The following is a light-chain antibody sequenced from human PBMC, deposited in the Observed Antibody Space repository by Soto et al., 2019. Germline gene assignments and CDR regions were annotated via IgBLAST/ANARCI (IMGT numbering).Light chain of an antibody. CDR1: SSDVGGYNY. J-gene: IGLJ1*01. CDR3: SSYTTSSTLLYV. CDR2: AVS. Sequence: QSALTQPASVSGSPGQSITISCTGTSSDVGGYNYVSWYQQHPGKAPKLMIYAVSNRPSGVSTRFSGSKSGNTASLTISGLQAEAEADYHCSSYTTSSTLLYVFGTGTKLTVL. V-gene: IGLV2-14*01.